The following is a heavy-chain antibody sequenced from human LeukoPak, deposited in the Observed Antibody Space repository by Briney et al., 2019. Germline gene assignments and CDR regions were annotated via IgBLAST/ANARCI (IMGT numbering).Heavy chain of an antibody. CDR2: IYYSGST. CDR1: VGSISSSSYY. Sequence: SETLSLTCTVSVGSISSSSYYWGWIRQPPGKGLEWIGSIYYSGSTYYNPSLKSRVTISVDTSKNQFSLKLSSVTAADTAVYYCAGEDIVVVVAATNNWFDPWGQGTLVTVSS. CDR3: AGEDIVVVVAATNNWFDP. V-gene: IGHV4-39*02. J-gene: IGHJ5*02. D-gene: IGHD2-15*01.